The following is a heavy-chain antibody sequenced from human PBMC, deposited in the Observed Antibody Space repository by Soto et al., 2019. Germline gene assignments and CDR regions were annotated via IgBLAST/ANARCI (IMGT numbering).Heavy chain of an antibody. D-gene: IGHD2-2*01. CDR2: ISAHNGNT. V-gene: IGHV1-18*01. CDR1: GDTFTSYG. CDR3: ARDCPYHICYADH. Sequence: QVQLVPSGSEVKKPGASVKVSCKASGDTFTSYGISWVRQAPGQGLQWMGWISAHNGNTKYAQKLQGRVTMTTDTSTSTAYMELRSLRLDDTAIYYCARDCPYHICYADHWGQGTPVTVSS. J-gene: IGHJ5*02.